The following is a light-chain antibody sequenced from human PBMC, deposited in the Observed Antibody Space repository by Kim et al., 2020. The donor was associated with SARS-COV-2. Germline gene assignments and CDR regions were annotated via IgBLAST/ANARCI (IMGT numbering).Light chain of an antibody. Sequence: GPRVTISCSGSSSNIGKNTVNWFQQVPGMAPKLLISAYDQRPSGIPDRFSGSKSGTSASLAISGLQSEDEADYYCAAWDDSLSSPVFGGGTQLTVL. CDR3: AAWDDSLSSPV. V-gene: IGLV1-44*01. CDR2: AYD. J-gene: IGLJ3*02. CDR1: SSNIGKNT.